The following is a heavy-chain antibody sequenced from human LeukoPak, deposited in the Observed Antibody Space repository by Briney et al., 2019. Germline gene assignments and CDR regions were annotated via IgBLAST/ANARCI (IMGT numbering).Heavy chain of an antibody. CDR2: ISSNGGST. CDR3: VKAATTVTSNWFDP. V-gene: IGHV3-64D*09. D-gene: IGHD4-17*01. J-gene: IGHJ5*02. Sequence: PGRSLRLSCAASGFTFSRYAMHWVRQAPGKGLEYVSGISSNGGSTYYADSVRVRFTISRDNSKNTLYLQMSSLRAEDTAVYYCVKAATTVTSNWFDPWGQGTLVTVSS. CDR1: GFTFSRYA.